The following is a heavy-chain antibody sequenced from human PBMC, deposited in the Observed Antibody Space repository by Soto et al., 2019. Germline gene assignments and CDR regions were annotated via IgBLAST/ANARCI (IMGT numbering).Heavy chain of an antibody. CDR2: IESKGSGGTT. J-gene: IGHJ6*01. Sequence: QVVESGGGLVTPGASISLSCVGSGFDFTPAWMHWVRQAPGTGLEWVGRIESKGSGGTTDYSAPVKGRFTISRDDSKNTVYLQMNSLKSEDTAVYFCSKQRGPSGYSYYGLEVWGQGITVTVTS. CDR3: SKQRGPSGYSYYGLEV. CDR1: GFDFTPAW. V-gene: IGHV3-15*07. D-gene: IGHD2-15*01.